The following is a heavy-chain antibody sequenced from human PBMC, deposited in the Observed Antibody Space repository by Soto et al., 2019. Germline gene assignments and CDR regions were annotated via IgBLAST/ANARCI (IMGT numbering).Heavy chain of an antibody. D-gene: IGHD2-2*01. CDR2: MHTSGST. CDR1: GGSIIGYY. CDR3: VSASMPKGHFDC. V-gene: IGHV4-4*07. Sequence: SETLSLTCTVSGGSIIGYYWSWIRQSAGMGLEWIGRMHTSGSTNYNPSLKSRVTFSVDMSKNQISLKLTSVTAADTALYYCVSASMPKGHFDCWGQGTRVTVSS. J-gene: IGHJ4*02.